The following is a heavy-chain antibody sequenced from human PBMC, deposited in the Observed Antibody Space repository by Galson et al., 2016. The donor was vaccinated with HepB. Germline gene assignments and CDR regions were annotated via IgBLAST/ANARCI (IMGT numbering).Heavy chain of an antibody. D-gene: IGHD5-24*01. CDR3: ARDGGSRDGYNYFDY. Sequence: SETLSLTCTVSGGSISSYSWSWIRQPPGKGLEWIAYMFYSGSTTYSPSLKSRVTISVDTSKKEFSLKLSSVTAAGTAVYYCARDGGSRDGYNYFDYWGQGTLVTVSS. CDR2: MFYSGST. V-gene: IGHV4-59*01. CDR1: GGSISSYS. J-gene: IGHJ4*02.